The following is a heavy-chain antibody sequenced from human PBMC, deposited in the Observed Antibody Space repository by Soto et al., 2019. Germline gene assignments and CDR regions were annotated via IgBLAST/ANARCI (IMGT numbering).Heavy chain of an antibody. CDR2: IIPIFGTA. CDR3: ARGGWLQFYYYYGMDV. V-gene: IGHV1-69*13. J-gene: IGHJ6*02. CDR1: GGTFSSYA. Sequence: PRASVKVSCKASGGTFSSYAISWVRQAPGQGLEWMGGIIPIFGTANYAQKFQGRVTITADESTSTAYMELSSLRSEDTAVYYCARGGWLQFYYYYGMDVWGQGTTVTVSS. D-gene: IGHD5-12*01.